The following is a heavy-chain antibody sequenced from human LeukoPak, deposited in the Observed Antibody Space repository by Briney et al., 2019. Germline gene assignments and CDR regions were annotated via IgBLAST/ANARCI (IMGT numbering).Heavy chain of an antibody. J-gene: IGHJ4*02. D-gene: IGHD1-26*01. CDR2: MSTSVSYI. V-gene: IGHV3-21*01. CDR3: AGGNSDDSGNDF. Sequence: PGGSLRLSCAASGFTFWNYTMNWVRQAPGKGLDWVSFMSTSVSYIYYADSVKGRFTISRDNAKNSLYLQMTSLRAEDTAVYYCAGGNSDDSGNDFWGQGTRVTVSS. CDR1: GFTFWNYT.